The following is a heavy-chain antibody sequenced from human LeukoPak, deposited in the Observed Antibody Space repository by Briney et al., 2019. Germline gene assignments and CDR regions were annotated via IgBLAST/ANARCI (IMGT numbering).Heavy chain of an antibody. CDR1: GGSISSSSYY. V-gene: IGHV4-39*07. CDR3: ARAKGGRITMVRGVPNWFDP. D-gene: IGHD3-10*01. CDR2: IYYSGCT. Sequence: SETLSLTCTVSGGSISSSSYYWGWIRQPPGKGLEWIGSIYYSGCTYYNPSLKSRVTISVDTSKNQFSLKLSSVTAADTAVYYCARAKGGRITMVRGVPNWFDPWGQGTLVTVSS. J-gene: IGHJ5*02.